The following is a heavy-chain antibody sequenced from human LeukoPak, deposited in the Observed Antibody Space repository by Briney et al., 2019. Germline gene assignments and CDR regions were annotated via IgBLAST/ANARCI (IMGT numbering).Heavy chain of an antibody. D-gene: IGHD2-2*01. Sequence: SETLSLTCTVSGGSISSYYWSWIRQPAGKGLEWIGRIYTSGSTNYNPSLKSRVTMSVDTSKNQFSLKLSSVTAADTAVYYCARDWAQHCSSTSCYGPFDYWGQGTLVTVSS. CDR1: GGSISSYY. CDR2: IYTSGST. V-gene: IGHV4-4*07. J-gene: IGHJ4*02. CDR3: ARDWAQHCSSTSCYGPFDY.